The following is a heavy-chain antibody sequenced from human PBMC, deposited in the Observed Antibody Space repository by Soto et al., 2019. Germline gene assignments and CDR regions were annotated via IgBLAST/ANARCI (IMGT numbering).Heavy chain of an antibody. CDR3: ARGLFDGYNGYYYYGMDV. CDR1: GDSVSSNSAA. D-gene: IGHD5-12*01. CDR2: TYYRSKWYN. Sequence: SQTLSLTCAISGDSVSSNSAAWNCIIQSPSRCLEWLGRTYYRSKWYNDYAVSVKSRITINPDTSKNQFSLQLNSVTPEDTAVYYCARGLFDGYNGYYYYGMDVWGQGTTVTVSS. V-gene: IGHV6-1*01. J-gene: IGHJ6*02.